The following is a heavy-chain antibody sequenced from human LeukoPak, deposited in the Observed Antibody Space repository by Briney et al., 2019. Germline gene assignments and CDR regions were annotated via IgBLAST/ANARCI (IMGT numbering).Heavy chain of an antibody. V-gene: IGHV3-23*01. CDR2: ISDGGGRT. CDR3: AKRVEYSSSSGGYFDY. Sequence: PGGSLRLSCAASGFTFSSYGMSWVRQAPGKGLEWISAISDGGGRTYYADSVKGRFTISRDNSKNTLYLQMSSLRAEDTAVYYCAKRVEYSSSSGGYFDYWGQGTLVTVSS. D-gene: IGHD6-6*01. J-gene: IGHJ4*02. CDR1: GFTFSSYG.